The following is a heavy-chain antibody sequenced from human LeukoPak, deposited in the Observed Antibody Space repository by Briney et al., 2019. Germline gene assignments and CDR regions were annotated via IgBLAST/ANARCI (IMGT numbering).Heavy chain of an antibody. V-gene: IGHV3-64*01. Sequence: GGSLRLSCAASGFTFSSYAMHWVRQAPGKGLEYVSAISSNGGSTYYANSVKGRFTISRDNSKNTLYLQMGSLRAKDMAVYYCARDRDYYDSSNDYYYCMDVWGKGTTVTVSS. D-gene: IGHD3-22*01. J-gene: IGHJ6*03. CDR3: ARDRDYYDSSNDYYYCMDV. CDR1: GFTFSSYA. CDR2: ISSNGGST.